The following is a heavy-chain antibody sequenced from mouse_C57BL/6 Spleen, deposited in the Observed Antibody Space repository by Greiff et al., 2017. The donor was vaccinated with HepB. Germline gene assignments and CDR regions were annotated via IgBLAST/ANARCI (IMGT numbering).Heavy chain of an antibody. Sequence: QVQLQQPGAELVRPGSSVKLSCKASGYTFTSYWMDWVKQRPGQGLEWIGNIYPSDSETHYNQKFKDKATLTVDKSSSTAYMQLSSLTSEDSAVYYCAREGYGSSSAWFAYWGQGTLVTVSA. V-gene: IGHV1-61*01. D-gene: IGHD1-1*01. CDR2: IYPSDSET. CDR3: AREGYGSSSAWFAY. J-gene: IGHJ3*01. CDR1: GYTFTSYW.